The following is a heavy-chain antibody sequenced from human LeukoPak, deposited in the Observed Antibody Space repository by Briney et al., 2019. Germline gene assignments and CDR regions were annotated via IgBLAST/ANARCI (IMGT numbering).Heavy chain of an antibody. V-gene: IGHV3-30-3*01. CDR1: GFTLSNYP. D-gene: IGHD5/OR15-5a*01. Sequence: GGSLRLSCAASGFTLSNYPMHWVRQAPGKGLEWVAFLSHDGSNQYYADSVKGRFTISRDTPKNTPSLQMNSLTTEDTAVYYCAREVYAFDIWGQGTMLIVSS. J-gene: IGHJ3*02. CDR2: LSHDGSNQ. CDR3: AREVYAFDI.